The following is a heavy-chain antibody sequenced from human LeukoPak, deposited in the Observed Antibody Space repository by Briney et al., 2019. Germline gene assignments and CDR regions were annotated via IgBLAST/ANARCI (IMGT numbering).Heavy chain of an antibody. Sequence: GGSLRLSCAASGFTVSNSYMTWVRQAPGKGLEWVSFIYPAGTTSYPDSVTGRFTISRDSSKNTLHLQMNSLRADDTAEYYCAREQAYGFGPWGQGSLVTVSS. V-gene: IGHV3-53*01. CDR2: IYPAGTT. J-gene: IGHJ5*02. CDR1: GFTVSNSY. CDR3: AREQAYGFGP.